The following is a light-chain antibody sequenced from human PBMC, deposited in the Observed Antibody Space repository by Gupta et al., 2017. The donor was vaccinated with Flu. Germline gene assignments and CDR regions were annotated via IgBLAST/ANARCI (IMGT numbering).Light chain of an antibody. CDR1: SSGYNY. CDR3: SSYTSSSTRV. J-gene: IGLJ1*01. V-gene: IGLV2-14*01. Sequence: PGQSITISCTGTSSGYNYVSWYQHHPGKAPKLIISEVSNRPSGISSRFSGSKSGNTASLTISGLQAEDEADYYCSSYTSSSTRVFGTGTKVTVL. CDR2: EVS.